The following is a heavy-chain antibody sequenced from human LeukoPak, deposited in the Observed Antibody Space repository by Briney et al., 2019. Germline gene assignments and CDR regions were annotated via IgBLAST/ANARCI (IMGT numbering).Heavy chain of an antibody. CDR2: IYYSGST. J-gene: IGHJ4*02. CDR1: GGSISSYY. Sequence: SETLSLSCTVSGGSISSYYWSWIRQPPGKGLEWIGYIYYSGSTNYNPSLKSRVTISVDTSKNQFSLKLNSVTAADTAIYYCASTDTPMITIHWGQGTLVTVSS. V-gene: IGHV4-59*01. D-gene: IGHD5-18*01. CDR3: ASTDTPMITIH.